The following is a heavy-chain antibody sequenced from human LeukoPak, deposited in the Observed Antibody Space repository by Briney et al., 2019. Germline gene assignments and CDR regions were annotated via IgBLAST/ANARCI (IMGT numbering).Heavy chain of an antibody. CDR3: AKEGRYYDSSGQLDY. D-gene: IGHD3-22*01. J-gene: IGHJ4*02. Sequence: GGSLRLSCAASGFTFSSYAMSWVRQTPGKGLEWVSVISGSGGSTHYADSVKGRFTISRDNSKNTLYLQMNSLRAEDTAVYYCAKEGRYYDSSGQLDYWGQGTLVTVSS. CDR2: ISGSGGST. V-gene: IGHV3-23*01. CDR1: GFTFSSYA.